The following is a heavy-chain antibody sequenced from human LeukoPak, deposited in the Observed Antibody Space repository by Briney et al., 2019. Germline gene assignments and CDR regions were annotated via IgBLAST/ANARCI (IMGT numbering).Heavy chain of an antibody. Sequence: GRSLRLSCAASGFTFSSYGMHWVRQAPGKGLEWVAVISYDGSNKYYADSVKGRFTISRDNSKNTRYLQMNSLRAEDTAVYYCAKEPYSSAYYFDYWGQGTLVTVSS. CDR3: AKEPYSSAYYFDY. D-gene: IGHD6-19*01. CDR2: ISYDGSNK. CDR1: GFTFSSYG. V-gene: IGHV3-30*18. J-gene: IGHJ4*02.